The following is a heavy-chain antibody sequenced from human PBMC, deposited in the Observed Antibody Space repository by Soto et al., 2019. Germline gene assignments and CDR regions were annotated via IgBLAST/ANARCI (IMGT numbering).Heavy chain of an antibody. V-gene: IGHV1-8*01. J-gene: IGHJ4*02. CDR3: EVTTGY. CDR1: GYTFTDYD. CDR2: MSPESGNT. Sequence: QVQVVQSRAEVKKPGASVKVSCKASGYTFTDYDINWVRQASGQGLEYMGWMSPESGNTGYAPQFQGRVTMTRNTSISTAYRELSSLRSEDTAVYYCEVTTGYWGQGTKVTVSS. D-gene: IGHD2-21*02.